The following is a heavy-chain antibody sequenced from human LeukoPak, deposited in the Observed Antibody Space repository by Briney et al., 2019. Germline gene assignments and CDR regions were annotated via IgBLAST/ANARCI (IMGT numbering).Heavy chain of an antibody. J-gene: IGHJ3*02. V-gene: IGHV3-7*01. D-gene: IGHD2-8*02. CDR1: GFAFTNYW. CDR2: INQDGSGE. CDR3: ARHWWHGLDI. Sequence: GGSLRLSCAASGFAFTNYWMTWVRQAPGKGLEWVANINQDGSGESYVDSVKGRFTISRDNAKNSVSLQMHGLRVEDTAVYYCARHWWHGLDIWGHGTLVTVSS.